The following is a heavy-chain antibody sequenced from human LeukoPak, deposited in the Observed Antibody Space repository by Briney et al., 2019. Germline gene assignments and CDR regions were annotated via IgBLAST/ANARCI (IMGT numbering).Heavy chain of an antibody. Sequence: SETLSPTCAVYGGSFSGYYWSWIRQPPGKGLEWIGEINHSGSTNYNPSLKSRVTISVDTSKNQFSLKLSSVTAADTAVYYCARAGYCSGGSCYSPPQFDYWGQGTLVTVSS. CDR2: INHSGST. J-gene: IGHJ4*02. CDR3: ARAGYCSGGSCYSPPQFDY. CDR1: GGSFSGYY. V-gene: IGHV4-34*01. D-gene: IGHD2-15*01.